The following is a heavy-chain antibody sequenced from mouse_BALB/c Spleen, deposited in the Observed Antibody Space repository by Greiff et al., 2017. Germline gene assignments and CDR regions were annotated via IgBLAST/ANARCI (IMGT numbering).Heavy chain of an antibody. J-gene: IGHJ4*01. Sequence: EVHLVESGRGLVQPGGSRKLSCAASGFTFSSFGMHWVRQAPEKGLEWVAYISSGSSTIYYADTVKGRFTISRDNPKNTLFLQMTSLRSEDTAMYDCARGGNGAMDYWGQGTSVTVSS. CDR3: ARGGNGAMDY. CDR1: GFTFSSFG. D-gene: IGHD2-1*01. CDR2: ISSGSSTI. V-gene: IGHV5-17*02.